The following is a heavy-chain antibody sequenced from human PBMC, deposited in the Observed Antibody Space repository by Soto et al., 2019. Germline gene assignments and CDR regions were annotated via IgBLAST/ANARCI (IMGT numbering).Heavy chain of an antibody. CDR3: ARDLLWFGEFSPSDY. Sequence: QVQLVHSGAEVKKPGASVKVSCKASGYTFTSYGISWVRQAPGQGLEWMGWISAYNGNTNYAQKLQGRVTMTTDTSTSTAYMELRTLRSDETAVYYCARDLLWFGEFSPSDYVCQGGLVTVSS. D-gene: IGHD3-10*01. V-gene: IGHV1-18*01. J-gene: IGHJ4*02. CDR2: ISAYNGNT. CDR1: GYTFTSYG.